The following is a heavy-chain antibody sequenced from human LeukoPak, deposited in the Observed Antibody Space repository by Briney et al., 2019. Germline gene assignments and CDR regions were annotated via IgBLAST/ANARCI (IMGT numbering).Heavy chain of an antibody. CDR3: AKVSGSYPN. V-gene: IGHV3-9*01. J-gene: IGHJ4*02. CDR2: ISWNSGSI. CDR1: GFTFDDYA. Sequence: GGSLRLSCAASGFTFDDYAMLWVRQAPGKGLEWVSGISWNSGSIGYADSVKGRFTISRDNAKNSLYLQMNSLRAEDTALYYCAKVSGSYPNWGQGTLVTVSS.